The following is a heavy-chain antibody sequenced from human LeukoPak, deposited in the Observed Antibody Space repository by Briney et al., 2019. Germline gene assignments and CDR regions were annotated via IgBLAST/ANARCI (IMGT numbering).Heavy chain of an antibody. CDR3: ARDCRGPTRESLDY. CDR1: GYSISSGFY. D-gene: IGHD3-10*01. CDR2: IFHSGTT. Sequence: SQTLSLTCSVSGYSISSGFYWGWIRQPPGQGLGWIGSIFHSGTTYYNPFLKSRVTISVGTSKNHFSLKLSSVTAADTAVYYCARDCRGPTRESLDYWGQGTLVTVSS. J-gene: IGHJ4*02. V-gene: IGHV4-38-2*02.